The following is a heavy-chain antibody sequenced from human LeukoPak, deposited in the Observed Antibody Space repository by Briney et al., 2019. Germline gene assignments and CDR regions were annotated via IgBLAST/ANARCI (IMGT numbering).Heavy chain of an antibody. V-gene: IGHV3-74*01. CDR3: ARDQVLWWEPVGYFDL. D-gene: IGHD2-21*01. J-gene: IGHJ2*01. CDR2: VNTDGSYS. Sequence: GGSLRLSCAASGFTFATYGMPWVRQAPGKGLVWVSRVNTDGSYSDYADSVKGRFTISRDNSKNTLFLEMNGLRADDTAVYYCARDQVLWWEPVGYFDLWGRGTLLTVSS. CDR1: GFTFATYG.